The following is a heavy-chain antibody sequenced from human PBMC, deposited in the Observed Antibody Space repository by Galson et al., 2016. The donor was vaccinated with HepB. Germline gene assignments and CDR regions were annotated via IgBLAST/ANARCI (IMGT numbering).Heavy chain of an antibody. D-gene: IGHD2-15*01. J-gene: IGHJ6*02. CDR1: RFTFSSYS. V-gene: IGHV3-21*01. CDR2: ITSRSNYR. CDR3: ARDPGRYCSGGFCYSNPDYNGMDV. Sequence: SLRLSCAASRFTFSSYSMNWVRQAPGKGLEWISSITSRSNYRYYADSVKGRVPISRDHTKNSLYLQMNSLRAEDTAVYYCARDPGRYCSGGFCYSNPDYNGMDVWGQGTTVIVSS.